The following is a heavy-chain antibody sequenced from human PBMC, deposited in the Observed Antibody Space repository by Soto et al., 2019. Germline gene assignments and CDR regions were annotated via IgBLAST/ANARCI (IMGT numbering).Heavy chain of an antibody. V-gene: IGHV4-59*01. CDR1: GGAISGSY. J-gene: IGHJ4*02. CDR2: VYYTGST. D-gene: IGHD6-19*01. CDR3: ARSVAVPGAHIDY. Sequence: SETLSLTCSVSGGAISGSYWSWIRQSPGKGLEWLGYVYYTGSTNYSPSLRSRVSISVDTSKNEFSLRLSSVTAADTAVYFCARSVAVPGAHIDYWGQGTQVTVSS.